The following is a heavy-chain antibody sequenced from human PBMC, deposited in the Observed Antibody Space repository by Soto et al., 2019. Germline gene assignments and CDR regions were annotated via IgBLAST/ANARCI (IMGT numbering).Heavy chain of an antibody. J-gene: IGHJ4*02. V-gene: IGHV3-30-3*01. Sequence: QVQLVESGGGVVQPGRSLRLSCAASGFTFSSYAMHWVRQAPGKGLEWVAVISYDGSNKYYADSVQGRFTISRDNSKNTLYLHMNSLRAEDTAVYYCASTPPYDSSGYYDYMIDYWGQGTLVTVSS. D-gene: IGHD3-22*01. CDR1: GFTFSSYA. CDR3: ASTPPYDSSGYYDYMIDY. CDR2: ISYDGSNK.